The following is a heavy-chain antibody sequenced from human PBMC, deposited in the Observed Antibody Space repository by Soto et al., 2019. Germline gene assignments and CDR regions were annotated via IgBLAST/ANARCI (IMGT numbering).Heavy chain of an antibody. V-gene: IGHV3-30*18. CDR1: GFTFSSYG. D-gene: IGHD3-3*01. CDR2: ISYDGSNK. CDR3: AKDPYDFWSGYYYYGMDV. J-gene: IGHJ6*02. Sequence: ESGGGVVQPGRSLRLSCAASGFTFSSYGMHWVRQAPGKGLEWVAVISYDGSNKYYSDSVKGRFTISRDNFKNTLHLQMNSLRAEDTAVYYCAKDPYDFWSGYYYYGMDVWGQGTTVTVSS.